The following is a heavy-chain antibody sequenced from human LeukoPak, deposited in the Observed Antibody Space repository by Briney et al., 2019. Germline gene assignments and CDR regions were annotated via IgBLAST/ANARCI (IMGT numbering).Heavy chain of an antibody. V-gene: IGHV3-66*01. D-gene: IGHD5-18*01. CDR3: ARVGYLDAFDI. CDR1: GFTVSSNY. CDR2: IYSGGNT. J-gene: IGHJ3*02. Sequence: GGSLRLSCAASGFTVSSNYMSWVRQAPGKGLEWVSVIYSGGNTYYADSVKGRFTISRDNSKNTLYLQMNSPRAEDTAVYYCARVGYLDAFDIWGQGTMVTVSS.